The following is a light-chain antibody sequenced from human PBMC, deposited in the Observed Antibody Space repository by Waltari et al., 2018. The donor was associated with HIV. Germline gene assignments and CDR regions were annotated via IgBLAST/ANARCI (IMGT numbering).Light chain of an antibody. Sequence: QSALTQPASVSGSLGQSITFSCTGTSSDIGGSDYVSWYQQHPGEAPKIIIYDVTNRPSGISDRFSGSKSGDTASLTISGLQAEDEADYYCTSFTTTTAWVFGGGTKLTVL. V-gene: IGLV2-14*03. CDR3: TSFTTTTAWV. CDR2: DVT. J-gene: IGLJ3*02. CDR1: SSDIGGSDY.